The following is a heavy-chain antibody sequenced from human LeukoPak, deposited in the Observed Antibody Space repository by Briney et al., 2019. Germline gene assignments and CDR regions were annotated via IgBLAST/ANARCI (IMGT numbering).Heavy chain of an antibody. D-gene: IGHD3/OR15-3a*01. Sequence: GASVKVSCKASGYTFTSYYMHWVRQAPGQGLEWMGIINPSGGSTSYAQKFQGRVTITTDESTSTVHMELSSLRSEDTAVYYCASVTIDLPNQSAFDYWGQGTLVTVSS. CDR2: INPSGGST. J-gene: IGHJ4*02. V-gene: IGHV1-46*01. CDR1: GYTFTSYY. CDR3: ASVTIDLPNQSAFDY.